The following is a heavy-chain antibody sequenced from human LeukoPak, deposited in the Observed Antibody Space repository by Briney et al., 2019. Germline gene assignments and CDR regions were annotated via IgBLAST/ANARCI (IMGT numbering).Heavy chain of an antibody. CDR3: ARGLSRDGYNYYGMDV. CDR2: ISSSSSYI. CDR1: GFTFSSYS. Sequence: KSGGSLRLSCAASGFTFSSYSMNWVRQAPGKGLEWVSSISSSSSYIYYADSVKGRFTISRDNAKNSLYLQMNSLRAEDAAVYYCARGLSRDGYNYYGMDVWGQGTTVTVSS. J-gene: IGHJ6*02. D-gene: IGHD5-24*01. V-gene: IGHV3-21*01.